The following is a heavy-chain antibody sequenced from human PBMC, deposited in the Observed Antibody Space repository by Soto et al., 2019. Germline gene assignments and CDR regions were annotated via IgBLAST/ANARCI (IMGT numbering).Heavy chain of an antibody. Sequence: SETLSLTCIVSGDSVTSGSYYWTWLRQPPGKGLEWIGYISYTGRTKYNPSLQSRVTISVDTSKNDFSLNLSSVTAADTPVYFCARGGGLLPYYVIKVWGLGTAVTAS. D-gene: IGHD3-16*01. CDR1: GDSVTSGSYY. CDR3: ARGGGLLPYYVIKV. J-gene: IGHJ6*02. V-gene: IGHV4-61*03. CDR2: ISYTGRT.